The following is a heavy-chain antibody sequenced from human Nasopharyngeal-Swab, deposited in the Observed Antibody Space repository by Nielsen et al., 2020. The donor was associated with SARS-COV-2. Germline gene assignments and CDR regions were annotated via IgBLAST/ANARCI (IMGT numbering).Heavy chain of an antibody. CDR3: AKDPRPDYVDWAYFDY. Sequence: GGSLRLSCAASGFTFSSYAMSWVRQAPGKGLEWVSAISGSGGSTYYADSVKGRFTISRDNSKNTLYLQMNSLRAEDTAVYYCAKDPRPDYVDWAYFDYWGQGTLVTVSS. J-gene: IGHJ4*02. CDR1: GFTFSSYA. V-gene: IGHV3-23*01. D-gene: IGHD4-17*01. CDR2: ISGSGGST.